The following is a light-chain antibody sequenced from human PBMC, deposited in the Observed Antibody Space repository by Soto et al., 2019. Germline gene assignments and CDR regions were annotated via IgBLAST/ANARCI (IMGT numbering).Light chain of an antibody. J-gene: IGLJ2*01. V-gene: IGLV4-69*01. CDR1: SGHSSYA. CDR2: LNNDGSH. Sequence: QLVLTQSPSASASLGASVKLTCTLSSGHSSYAIARHQKQPGKGPRYLMDLNNDGSHTKGDGIPDRFSGSSSGAERYLIISSLQSEDEADYYCQTGGTGFQFFGGGTKLTVL. CDR3: QTGGTGFQF.